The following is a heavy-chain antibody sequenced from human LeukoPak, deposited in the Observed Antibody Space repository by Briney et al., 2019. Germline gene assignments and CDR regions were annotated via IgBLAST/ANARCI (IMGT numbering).Heavy chain of an antibody. CDR2: MNPNSGNT. Sequence: GASVKVSCKASGYTFTSYDINWVRQATGQGLEWMGWMNPNSGNTGYAQKFQGRVTMTRNTSISTAYMELSSLRPEDTAVYYCARGWGVRFLEWLARGYYYMDVWGKGTTVTVSS. D-gene: IGHD3-3*01. J-gene: IGHJ6*03. CDR1: GYTFTSYD. CDR3: ARGWGVRFLEWLARGYYYMDV. V-gene: IGHV1-8*01.